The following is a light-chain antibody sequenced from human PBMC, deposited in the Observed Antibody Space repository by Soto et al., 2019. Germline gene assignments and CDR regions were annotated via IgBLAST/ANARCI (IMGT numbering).Light chain of an antibody. Sequence: QSVLSQPASVSGSPGQSITISCTGTSSDVGVFEYVSWYQHQPGKAPKLIIYDVTKRPSGVSNRFSGSKSGNTASLTISGIQAEDEGDYYCGSITRSSTSVFGTGTKVTVL. J-gene: IGLJ1*01. CDR2: DVT. CDR1: SSDVGVFEY. CDR3: GSITRSSTSV. V-gene: IGLV2-14*01.